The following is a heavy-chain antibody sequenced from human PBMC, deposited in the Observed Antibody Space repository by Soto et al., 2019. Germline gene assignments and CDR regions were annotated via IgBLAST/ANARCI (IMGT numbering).Heavy chain of an antibody. CDR1: GFTFSSYS. V-gene: IGHV3-21*01. D-gene: IGHD6-19*01. CDR3: AREIWGIAVAGIDY. CDR2: ISNISSYK. J-gene: IGHJ4*02. Sequence: PEGSLRLSCAASGFTFSSYSMSWVRHAPGKGLEWVSSISNISSYKYYADSVKGRFTISRDNSKNTLYLQMNSLRAEDTAVYYCAREIWGIAVAGIDYWGQGTVVTVSS.